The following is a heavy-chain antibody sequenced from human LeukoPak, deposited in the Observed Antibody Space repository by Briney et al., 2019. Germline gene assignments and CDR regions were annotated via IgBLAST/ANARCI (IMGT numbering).Heavy chain of an antibody. J-gene: IGHJ4*02. CDR3: ARNEHSSGWYPPPY. V-gene: IGHV3-23*01. CDR1: GFTFSSYA. CDR2: ISGSGGST. Sequence: QSGGSLRLSCAASGFTFSSYAISWVRQAPGKGLEWVSAISGSGGSTYYADSVKGRFTISRDNSKNTLYLQMNSLRAEDTAVYYCARNEHSSGWYPPPYWGQGTLVTVSS. D-gene: IGHD6-19*01.